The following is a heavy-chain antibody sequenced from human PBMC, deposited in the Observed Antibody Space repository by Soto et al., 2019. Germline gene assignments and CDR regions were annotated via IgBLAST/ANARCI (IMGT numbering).Heavy chain of an antibody. J-gene: IGHJ4*02. D-gene: IGHD6-13*01. V-gene: IGHV1-18*01. CDR2: ISSHNGNT. Sequence: QVQLVQSGDEVKQPGASVKVSCKASGSTITAYGISWVRQAPGQGLEWMAWISSHNGNTYYAQNLQGRVTMTTDTSTSTTDMELRGLRAEDTAVYFRASPGITAAGPFDYWGQGALVTVSS. CDR1: GSTITAYG. CDR3: ASPGITAAGPFDY.